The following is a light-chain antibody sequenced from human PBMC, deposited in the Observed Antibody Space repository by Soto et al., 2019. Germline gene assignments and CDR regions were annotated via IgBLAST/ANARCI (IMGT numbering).Light chain of an antibody. Sequence: QSVLTQPPSVSAAPGQTVTISCSGSNFNIGNNYVSWFQQLPGAAPKLLIYHNDKRRSGIPDRFSGSKSGTSATLGITGLQTGDEADYYCGTWDSSMSAAGWVFGGGTKLTVL. CDR3: GTWDSSMSAAGWV. V-gene: IGLV1-51*01. CDR2: HND. CDR1: NFNIGNNY. J-gene: IGLJ3*02.